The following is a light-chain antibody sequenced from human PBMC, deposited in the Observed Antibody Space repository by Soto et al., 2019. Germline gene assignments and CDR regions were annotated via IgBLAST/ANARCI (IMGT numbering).Light chain of an antibody. V-gene: IGKV1-5*01. CDR3: QQYADNPT. CDR2: DAS. Sequence: DLQLTQSPSTLSASIGDRVVITCRASQTIDRWLAWYQQRPGLAPKLLIYDASTLESGVPSRFSGSGSETEFTLSISSLKPDDFATYHCQQYADNPTFGQGTTVEVK. J-gene: IGKJ1*01. CDR1: QTIDRW.